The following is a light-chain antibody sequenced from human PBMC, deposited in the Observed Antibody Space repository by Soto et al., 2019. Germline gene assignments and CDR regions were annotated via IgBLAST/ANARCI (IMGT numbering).Light chain of an antibody. CDR1: SSDVGGYNL. CDR3: CSYAGSSTAVV. Sequence: QSALTQPASVSGSPGQSITISCTGTSSDVGGYNLVSWYQQHPGKAPKLMIYEGSKRPSGVSNRFSGSKSGNTASLTTSGLLAEEEDDYYFCSYAGSSTAVVFGGGTKLTVL. J-gene: IGLJ2*01. CDR2: EGS. V-gene: IGLV2-23*01.